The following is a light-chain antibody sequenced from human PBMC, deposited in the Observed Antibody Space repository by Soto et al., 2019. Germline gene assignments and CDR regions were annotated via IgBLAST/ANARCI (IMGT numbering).Light chain of an antibody. V-gene: IGKV1-5*01. CDR3: QHYNSYSWT. J-gene: IGKJ1*01. CDR1: QSISTW. Sequence: DIQMTQSPSTLSASVGDRGTITCRASQSISTWLAWYQQKPGKAPKLLIYDASSLERGVPSRFSGSGSGTEFTLTISSLQPDDFATFYCQHYNSYSWTFGQGTNVEIK. CDR2: DAS.